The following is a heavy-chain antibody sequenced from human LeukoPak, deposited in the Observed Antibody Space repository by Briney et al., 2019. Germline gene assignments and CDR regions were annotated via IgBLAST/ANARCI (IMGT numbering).Heavy chain of an antibody. Sequence: GGSLRLSCAASGFTFSSYSMNWVRQAPGKGLEWVSSISSSSSYIYYADSVKGRFTISRDNAKNSLYLQMNSLRAEDTAVYYCARDLSHIVVVTAIFDYWGQGTLVTVSS. CDR1: GFTFSSYS. V-gene: IGHV3-21*01. J-gene: IGHJ4*02. D-gene: IGHD2-21*02. CDR2: ISSSSSYI. CDR3: ARDLSHIVVVTAIFDY.